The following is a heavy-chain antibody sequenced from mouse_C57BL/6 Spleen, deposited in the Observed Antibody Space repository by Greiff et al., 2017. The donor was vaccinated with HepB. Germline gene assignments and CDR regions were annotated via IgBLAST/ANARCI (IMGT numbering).Heavy chain of an antibody. CDR2: LNPNNGGT. J-gene: IGHJ2*01. CDR3: ARTGIYFDY. CDR1: GYTFTDYY. V-gene: IGHV1-26*01. Sequence: EVQPQQSGPELVKPGASVKISCKSSGYTFTDYYMNWVKQSHGKSLEWIGDLNPNNGGTTYNQKFKGKATLTVDKSSSSSYMELRSLTSEDSAVYYCARTGIYFDYWGQGTTLTVSS. D-gene: IGHD4-1*01.